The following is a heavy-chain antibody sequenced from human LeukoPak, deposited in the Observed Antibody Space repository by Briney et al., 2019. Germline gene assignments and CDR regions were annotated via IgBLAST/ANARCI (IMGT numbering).Heavy chain of an antibody. V-gene: IGHV4-34*01. CDR2: INHSGST. J-gene: IGHJ5*02. CDR1: GGSFSGYY. CDR3: ARGPQELLAYCGGDCYSPWFDP. D-gene: IGHD2-21*02. Sequence: SETLSLTCAVYGGSFSGYYWSWIRLPPGKGLEWIGEINHSGSTNYNPSLKSRVTISVDTSKNQFSLKLSSVTAADTAVYYCARGPQELLAYCGGDCYSPWFDPWGQGTLVTVSS.